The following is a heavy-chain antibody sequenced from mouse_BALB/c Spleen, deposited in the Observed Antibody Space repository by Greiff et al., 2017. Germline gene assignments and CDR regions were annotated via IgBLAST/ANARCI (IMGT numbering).Heavy chain of an antibody. D-gene: IGHD2-1*01. Sequence: EVKLEESAPRLVTPSQSLSLTCTVTGYSITSDYAWNWIRQFPGNKLEWVGYISYSGSTSYNPSLKRRISITLDTSKNQFLLQLNSVTTDDTATYYCTRGDYGNYVGFAYWSQRTLVAVAA. CDR3: TRGDYGNYVGFAY. CDR2: ISYSGST. CDR1: GYSITSDYA. J-gene: IGHJ3*01. V-gene: IGHV3-2*02.